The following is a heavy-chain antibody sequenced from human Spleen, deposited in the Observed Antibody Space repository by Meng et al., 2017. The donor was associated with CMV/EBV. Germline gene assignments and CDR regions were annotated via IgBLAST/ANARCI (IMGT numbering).Heavy chain of an antibody. V-gene: IGHV3-23*01. Sequence: GESLKISCAASGFTFSSYAMSWVRQAPGKGLEWVSAISGSGGSTYYADSVKGRFTISRDNAKNSLFLQMDSLRAEDTAVYYCARDRIRNDFWSGYLDFWGQGALVTVSS. CDR3: ARDRIRNDFWSGYLDF. D-gene: IGHD3-3*01. J-gene: IGHJ4*02. CDR1: GFTFSSYA. CDR2: ISGSGGST.